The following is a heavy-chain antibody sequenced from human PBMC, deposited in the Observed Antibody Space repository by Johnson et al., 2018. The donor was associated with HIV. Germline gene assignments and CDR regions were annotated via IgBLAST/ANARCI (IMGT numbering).Heavy chain of an antibody. J-gene: IGHJ3*02. D-gene: IGHD4-17*01. V-gene: IGHV3-30*03. CDR1: GFTFSSYG. Sequence: QVQLVESGGGVVQPGRSLRLSCVASGFTFSSYGMHWVRQAPGKGLEWVAVISYDGSNKYYADSVKGRFTISRDNSKNTLYLQMNSLRAEDTAVYYCARGEDGVDAFDIWGQGTMVTVSS. CDR2: ISYDGSNK. CDR3: ARGEDGVDAFDI.